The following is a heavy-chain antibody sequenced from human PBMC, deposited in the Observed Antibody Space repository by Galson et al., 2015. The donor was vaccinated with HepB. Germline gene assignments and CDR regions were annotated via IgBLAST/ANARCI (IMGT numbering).Heavy chain of an antibody. CDR1: GFTFTSSA. D-gene: IGHD1-26*01. CDR2: IGVGRGNT. Sequence: SCKASGFTFTSSAMQWVRQARGQRLEWIGWIGVGRGNTNYAQKFQERVTITRDMSTSTAYMELSSLRSEDTAVYYCAAGPLIVGATRVDYWGQGTLVTVSS. V-gene: IGHV1-58*02. J-gene: IGHJ4*02. CDR3: AAGPLIVGATRVDY.